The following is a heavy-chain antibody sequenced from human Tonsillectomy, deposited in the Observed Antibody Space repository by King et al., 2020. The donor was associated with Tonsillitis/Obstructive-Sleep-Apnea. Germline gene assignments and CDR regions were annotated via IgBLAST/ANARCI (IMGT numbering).Heavy chain of an antibody. V-gene: IGHV1-46*01. J-gene: IGHJ4*02. CDR2: INPSGGNT. D-gene: IGHD2-15*01. CDR1: GYTFTSYY. CDR3: ASQPLVVAAYYFDY. Sequence: VQLVESGAEVKKPGASVKVSCKASGYTFTSYYMHWVRQAPGQGLEWMGIINPSGGNTNYAQMFQGRVTMTRATSTSTVYMELSSLRSEDTAVYYCASQPLVVAAYYFDYWGQGTLVTVSS.